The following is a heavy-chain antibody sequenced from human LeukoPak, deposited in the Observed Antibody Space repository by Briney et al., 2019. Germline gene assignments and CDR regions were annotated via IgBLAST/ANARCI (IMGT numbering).Heavy chain of an antibody. V-gene: IGHV3-23*01. CDR2: ISASGGST. D-gene: IGHD3-16*02. Sequence: GGSLRLSCAASGFTFSSSAMSWVRQVPGKGLEWVSGISASGGSTSYADSVRGRFTISRDNSKNTLYLQMTSLRAEDTAVYYCAKDRGYTGIWVDYWGQGTLVTVSS. J-gene: IGHJ4*02. CDR1: GFTFSSSA. CDR3: AKDRGYTGIWVDY.